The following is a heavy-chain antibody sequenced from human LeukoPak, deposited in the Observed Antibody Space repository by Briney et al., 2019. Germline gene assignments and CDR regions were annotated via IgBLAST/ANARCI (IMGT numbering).Heavy chain of an antibody. CDR2: IYYSGST. CDR3: ARDTPVHYDFWSGPRWFDP. V-gene: IGHV4-59*01. J-gene: IGHJ5*02. Sequence: PSETLSLTCTVSGGSISSYYWSWIRQPPGKGLEWIGYIYYSGSTNYNPPLKSRVTISVDTSKNQLSLKLSSVTAADTAVYYCARDTPVHYDFWSGPRWFDPWGQGTLVTVSS. D-gene: IGHD3-3*01. CDR1: GGSISSYY.